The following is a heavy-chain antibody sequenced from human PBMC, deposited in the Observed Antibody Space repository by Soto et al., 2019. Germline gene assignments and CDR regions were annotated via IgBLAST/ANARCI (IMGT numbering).Heavy chain of an antibody. CDR3: AKDANWNRHRADYYYFFYGMAV. Sequence: ASVKVSCKASGGTFSSYAISWVRQAPGQGLEWMGGIIPIFGTANYAQKFQGRVTITADESTSTAYMEPSSLRSEDTAVYYCAKDANWNRHRADYYYFFYGMAVWGQGTTVPVAS. V-gene: IGHV1-69*13. CDR1: GGTFSSYA. D-gene: IGHD1-1*01. J-gene: IGHJ6*02. CDR2: IIPIFGTA.